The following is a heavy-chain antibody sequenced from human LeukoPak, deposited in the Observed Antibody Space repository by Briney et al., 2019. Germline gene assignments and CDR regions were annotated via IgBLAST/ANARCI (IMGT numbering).Heavy chain of an antibody. D-gene: IGHD5-12*01. J-gene: IGHJ6*02. V-gene: IGHV3-48*03. CDR3: AKVRLRYSGYFHYYYYYGMDV. CDR1: GFTFSSHE. CDR2: ISSSGSTI. Sequence: GGSLRLSCAASGFTFSSHEMNWVRQAPGKGLEWVSHISSSGSTIYYADSVKGRFTISRDNSKNTLYLQMNSLRAEDTAVYYCAKVRLRYSGYFHYYYYYGMDVWGQGTTVTVSS.